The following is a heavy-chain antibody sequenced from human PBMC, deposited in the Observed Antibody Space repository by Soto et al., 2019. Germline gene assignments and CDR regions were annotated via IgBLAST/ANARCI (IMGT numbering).Heavy chain of an antibody. CDR2: IYGSGRT. CDR1: GGSLTSFY. V-gene: IGHV4-4*07. J-gene: IGHJ5*02. CDR3: ARSGQGVVRCPIGCPAGWCDP. D-gene: IGHD3-10*01. Sequence: QVQLQESGTSLVRPSETLSLTCSVSGGSLTSFYWSWIRQPAGKELERVGRIYGSGRTTYNPSLKGRVTMSLDVSLNHASLKLSSVTAADTAVYFCARSGQGVVRCPIGCPAGWCDPWGRGTLVTVSS.